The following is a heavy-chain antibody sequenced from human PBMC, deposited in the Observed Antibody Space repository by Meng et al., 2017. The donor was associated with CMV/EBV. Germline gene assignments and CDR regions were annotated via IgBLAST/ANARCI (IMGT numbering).Heavy chain of an antibody. CDR1: GFTFSDYY. CDR3: ARYYPSLPYYDFWSGYHYYYYYGMDV. V-gene: IGHV3-11*04. D-gene: IGHD3-3*01. Sequence: GESLKISCAASGFTFSDYYMSWIRQAPRKGLEWVSYISSSGSTIYYADSVKGRFTISRDNAKNSLYLQMNSLRAEDTAVYYCARYYPSLPYYDFWSGYHYYYYYGMDVWGQGTTVTVSS. CDR2: ISSSGSTI. J-gene: IGHJ6*02.